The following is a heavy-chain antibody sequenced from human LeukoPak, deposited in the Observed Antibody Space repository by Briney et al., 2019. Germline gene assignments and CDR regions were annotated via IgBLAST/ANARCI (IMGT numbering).Heavy chain of an antibody. V-gene: IGHV1-2*02. CDR2: ISPNTGGT. CDR3: ARDRDYFDSSFDY. Sequence: ASVKVSCKASGYTFTGYYMHWVRQAPGQGLEWMGWISPNTGGTSYAQKFQGRVTMTRDTSISTVYMELSRLRSDDTAVYYCARDRDYFDSSFDYWGQGTLVTVSS. CDR1: GYTFTGYY. D-gene: IGHD3-22*01. J-gene: IGHJ4*02.